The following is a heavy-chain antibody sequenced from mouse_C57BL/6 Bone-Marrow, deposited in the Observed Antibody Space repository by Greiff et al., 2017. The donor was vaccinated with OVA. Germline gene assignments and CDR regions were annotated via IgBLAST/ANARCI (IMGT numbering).Heavy chain of an antibody. J-gene: IGHJ3*01. V-gene: IGHV1-82*01. CDR2: IYPGDGDT. Sequence: VQLQQSGPELVKPGASVKISCKASGYAFSSSWMNWVKQRPGKGLEWIGRIYPGDGDTNYNGKFKGKATLTADKSSSTAYMQLSSLTSEDSAVYYCARHSNPSSLFAYWGQGTLVTVSA. D-gene: IGHD2-5*01. CDR3: ARHSNPSSLFAY. CDR1: GYAFSSSW.